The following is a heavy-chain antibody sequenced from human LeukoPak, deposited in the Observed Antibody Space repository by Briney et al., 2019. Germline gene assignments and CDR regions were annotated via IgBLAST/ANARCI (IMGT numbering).Heavy chain of an antibody. Sequence: SETLSLTCSFSGGSLSGYYWSWLRQPPGKGLEWIAYRESNGYTESYPSLMSRVKISLDTSKNQLSLKLASVTAADTAVYYCARVGNDFWSGYYTGSWFDPWGQGTLVTVSS. V-gene: IGHV4-59*01. D-gene: IGHD3-3*01. CDR2: RESNGYT. CDR3: ARVGNDFWSGYYTGSWFDP. J-gene: IGHJ5*02. CDR1: GGSLSGYY.